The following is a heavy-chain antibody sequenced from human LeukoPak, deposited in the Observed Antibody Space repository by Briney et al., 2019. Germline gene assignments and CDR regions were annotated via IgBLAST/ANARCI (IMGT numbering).Heavy chain of an antibody. CDR1: GGSISSYY. V-gene: IGHV4-4*07. J-gene: IGHJ4*02. CDR2: IYTSGST. CDR3: ARDGLSYDSSGYYPDYFDY. Sequence: SETLSLTCTVPGGSISSYYWSWIRQPAGKGLEWIGRIYTSGSTNYNPSLKSRVTMSVDTSKTQFSLKLSSVTAADTAVYYCARDGLSYDSSGYYPDYFDYWGQGTLVTVSS. D-gene: IGHD3-22*01.